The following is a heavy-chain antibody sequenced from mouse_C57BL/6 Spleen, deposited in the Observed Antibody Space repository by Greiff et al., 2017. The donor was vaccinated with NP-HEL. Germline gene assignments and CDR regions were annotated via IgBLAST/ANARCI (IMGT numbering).Heavy chain of an antibody. CDR1: GYTFTDYY. J-gene: IGHJ4*01. Sequence: QVHVKQSGAELVRPGASVKLSCKASGYTFTDYYINWVKQRPGQGLEWIARIYPGSGNTYYNEKFKGKATLTAEKSSSTAYMQLSSLTSEDSAVYFCARGTTVVATDYYAMDYWGQGTSVTVSS. V-gene: IGHV1-76*01. CDR2: IYPGSGNT. CDR3: ARGTTVVATDYYAMDY. D-gene: IGHD1-1*01.